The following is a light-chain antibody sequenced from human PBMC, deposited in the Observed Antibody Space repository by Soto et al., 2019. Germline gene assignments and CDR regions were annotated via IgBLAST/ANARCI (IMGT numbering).Light chain of an antibody. CDR1: SSDVGGYNH. V-gene: IGLV2-11*01. J-gene: IGLJ1*01. Sequence: SLLPHPASLSWARRQSITRASPGTSSDVGGYNHVSWYQIHPGKAPKLVIFDVNRRPSGVPHRFSGSKSDNTASLTISGLQAEVEAAYYCCSYVGSYIYVFGTGTKVTVI. CDR3: CSYVGSYIYV. CDR2: DVN.